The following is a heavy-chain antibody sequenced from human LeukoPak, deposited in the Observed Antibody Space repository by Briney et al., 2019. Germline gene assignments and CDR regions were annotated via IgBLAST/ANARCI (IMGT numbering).Heavy chain of an antibody. D-gene: IGHD6-13*01. CDR2: ISSTSTYI. CDR3: ARPYTSSPGDYGMDV. Sequence: GGSLRLSCADSGFSFSSYSMNWARQAPGKGLEWVLSISSTSTYIYYADSVKGRFTISRDNSKNSLYLQMNSLRAEDTAVYYCARPYTSSPGDYGMDVWGKGTTVTVSS. V-gene: IGHV3-21*01. CDR1: GFSFSSYS. J-gene: IGHJ6*04.